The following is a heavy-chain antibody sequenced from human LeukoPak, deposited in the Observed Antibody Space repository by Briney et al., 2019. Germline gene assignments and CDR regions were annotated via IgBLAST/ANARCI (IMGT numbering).Heavy chain of an antibody. CDR2: ISYDGSNK. CDR1: GFTFSSYG. CDR3: AKDLYGGSLMGYYYYYMDV. V-gene: IGHV3-30*18. Sequence: PGRSLRLSCAASGFTFSSYGMHWVRQAPGKGLEWVAVISYDGSNKYYADSVKGRFTISRDNSKNTLYLQMNSLRAEDTAVYYCAKDLYGGSLMGYYYYYMDVWGKGTTVTVSS. D-gene: IGHD4-23*01. J-gene: IGHJ6*03.